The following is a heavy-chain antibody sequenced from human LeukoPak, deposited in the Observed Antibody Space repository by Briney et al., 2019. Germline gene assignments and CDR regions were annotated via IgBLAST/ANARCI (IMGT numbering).Heavy chain of an antibody. CDR2: ISSSSSYI. CDR3: ATEEGIAARPVYFDY. CDR1: GFTFSSYS. D-gene: IGHD6-6*01. J-gene: IGHJ4*02. V-gene: IGHV3-21*01. Sequence: GESLKISCAASGFTFSSYSMNWVRQAPGKGLEWVSSISSSSSYIYYADSVKGRFTISRDNAKNSLYLQMNSLRAEDTAVYYCATEEGIAARPVYFDYWGQGTLVTVSS.